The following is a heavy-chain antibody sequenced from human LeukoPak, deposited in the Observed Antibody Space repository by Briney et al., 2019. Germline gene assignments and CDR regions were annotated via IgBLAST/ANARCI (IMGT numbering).Heavy chain of an antibody. CDR3: ARKYYGRALGP. Sequence: ASVKVSCKASGYTFTGYYMHWVRQAPGQGLEWMGWINPNSCGTNFAQKLQGKVTMTSDPSISTASMELSRPRSDDPGLYYCARKYYGRALGPWGQGGLVSVCS. CDR2: INPNSCGT. J-gene: IGHJ5*02. D-gene: IGHD2-21*01. V-gene: IGHV1-2*02. CDR1: GYTFTGYY.